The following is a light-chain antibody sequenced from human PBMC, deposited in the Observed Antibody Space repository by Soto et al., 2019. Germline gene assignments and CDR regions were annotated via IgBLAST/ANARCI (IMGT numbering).Light chain of an antibody. CDR3: QQSFSTPPT. CDR1: QSVNIY. J-gene: IGKJ2*01. Sequence: EIVMTQSPATLSVSPGERATLSCRASQSVNIYLAWYQQKPGQAPRLLIFGASYRATGIPARFSGSGSGTEFNLTISSLQSEDFASFYCQQSFSTPPTFGQGTKLAIK. CDR2: GAS. V-gene: IGKV3D-15*01.